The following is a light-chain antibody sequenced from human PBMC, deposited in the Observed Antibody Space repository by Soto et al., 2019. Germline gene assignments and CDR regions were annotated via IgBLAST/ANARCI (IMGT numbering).Light chain of an antibody. CDR2: SAY. CDR3: KQGYTSAIT. V-gene: IGKV1-39*01. J-gene: IGKJ5*01. CDR1: QSMSIY. Sequence: DIEMAQSPSSLSASVGDRVTVTWRAGQSMSIYLNWYQQRPGKAPKLLIYSAYTLQSGVQSRFIGSGSGTDCTLSISSLQPEDFATFDCKQGYTSAITFGQGTRLEI.